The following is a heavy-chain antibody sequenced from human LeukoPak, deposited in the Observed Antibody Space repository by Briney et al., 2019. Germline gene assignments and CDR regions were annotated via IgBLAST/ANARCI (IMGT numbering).Heavy chain of an antibody. J-gene: IGHJ4*02. D-gene: IGHD2-2*01. CDR3: TREGSSCGFYFDY. Sequence: GGSLILCFGASGYTFSYYWMSWVRQAPGKGLEWVGNIKEDGNEKHLVDSVKGRFTISRDNAKNSLYLQMNSLRGEDTAVYYCTREGSSCGFYFDYWGPGALVTVSS. CDR1: GYTFSYYW. V-gene: IGHV3-7*04. CDR2: IKEDGNEK.